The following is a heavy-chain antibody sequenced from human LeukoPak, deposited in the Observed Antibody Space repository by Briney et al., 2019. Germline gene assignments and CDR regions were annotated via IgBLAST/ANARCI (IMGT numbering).Heavy chain of an antibody. CDR1: GFTFSDHA. J-gene: IGHJ4*02. CDR3: ARGYRELRLDY. D-gene: IGHD1-7*01. CDR2: ISYDGSNK. Sequence: PGGSLRLSCAAPGFTFSDHAMSWVRQAPGKGLEWVAVISYDGSNKYYADSVKGRFTISRDNSKNTLYLQMNSLRAEDTAVYYCARGYRELRLDYWGQGTLVTVSS. V-gene: IGHV3-30*14.